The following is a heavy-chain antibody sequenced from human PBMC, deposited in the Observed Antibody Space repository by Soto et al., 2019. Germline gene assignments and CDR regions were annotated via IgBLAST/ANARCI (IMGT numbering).Heavy chain of an antibody. Sequence: EEQLLESGGGLVQPGGSLRLSCAASAVTFSRYAMSCVRQAPGKGLEWVSIINPSGDITYYGDSVKGRFTISRDNSKNTLSLQMNSLRAEDTAVYYWAKSLRPSVVTTCYVDYRGQGTVVTVSS. J-gene: IGHJ4*03. V-gene: IGHV3-23*01. CDR3: AKSLRPSVVTTCYVDY. CDR2: INPSGDIT. CDR1: AVTFSRYA. D-gene: IGHD4-17*01.